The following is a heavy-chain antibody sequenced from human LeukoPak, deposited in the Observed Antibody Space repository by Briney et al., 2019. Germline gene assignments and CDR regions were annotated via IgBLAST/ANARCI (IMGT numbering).Heavy chain of an antibody. CDR1: GYTFTSYD. CDR2: MNPNNGNT. D-gene: IGHD2-2*01. J-gene: IGHJ6*02. V-gene: IGHV1-8*01. CDR3: ARVWVVVVPAAMSDRGYYYYGMDV. Sequence: ASVKVSCKASGYTFTSYDINWVRQATGQGLEWMGWMNPNNGNTGYAQKFQGRVTMTRNTSISTAYMELSSLRSEDTAVYYCARVWVVVVPAAMSDRGYYYYGMDVWGQGTTVTVSS.